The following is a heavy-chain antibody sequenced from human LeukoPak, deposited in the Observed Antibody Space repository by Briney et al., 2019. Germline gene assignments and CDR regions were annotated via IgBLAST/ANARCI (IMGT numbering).Heavy chain of an antibody. D-gene: IGHD5-18*01. CDR1: GDSISSGDYY. Sequence: SSETLSLTCTVSGDSISSGDYYWSWIRQPPGEGLGWIGYIYYGGSTYYNPSLKSRVTIPVDTSKNQFSLKLSSVTAAETAVYYCARDSADTAMALYYYYMDVWGKGTTVTVSS. V-gene: IGHV4-30-4*08. CDR3: ARDSADTAMALYYYYMDV. CDR2: IYYGGST. J-gene: IGHJ6*03.